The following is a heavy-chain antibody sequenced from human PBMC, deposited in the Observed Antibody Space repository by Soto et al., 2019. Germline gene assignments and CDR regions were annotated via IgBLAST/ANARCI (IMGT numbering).Heavy chain of an antibody. CDR1: GGSTSSGGYY. CDR3: ARDSRLRSALDY. J-gene: IGHJ4*02. Sequence: PSETLSLTCTVPGGSTSSGGYYWSWIRQHPGKGLEWIGYIYYSGSTYYNPSLKSRVTISVDTSKNQFSLKLSSVTAADTAVYYCARDSRLRSALDYWGQGTLVTVSS. D-gene: IGHD4-17*01. CDR2: IYYSGST. V-gene: IGHV4-31*03.